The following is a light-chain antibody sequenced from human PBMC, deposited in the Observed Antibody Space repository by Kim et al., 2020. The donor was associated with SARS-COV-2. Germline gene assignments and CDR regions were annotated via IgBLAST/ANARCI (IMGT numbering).Light chain of an antibody. Sequence: SYELTQPPSVSVSPGQTASITCSGNKLGDKYACWYQQKPGQSPLLVIYQDNKRPSGIPERFSGSNSGNTATLTISGTQAMDEADYYCQAWDSSTGVFGRGTQLTVL. J-gene: IGLJ2*01. CDR1: KLGDKY. CDR2: QDN. CDR3: QAWDSSTGV. V-gene: IGLV3-1*01.